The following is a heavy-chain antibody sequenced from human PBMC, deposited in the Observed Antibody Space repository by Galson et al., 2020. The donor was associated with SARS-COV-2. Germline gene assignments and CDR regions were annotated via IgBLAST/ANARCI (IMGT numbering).Heavy chain of an antibody. Sequence: GGSLRLSCAASGFTFSSYAMHWVRQAPGKGLEWVAVISYDGSNKYYADSVKGRFTISRDNSKNTLYLQMNSLRAEDTAVYYCAREILGGDYFDYWGQGTLVTVSS. CDR2: ISYDGSNK. J-gene: IGHJ4*02. CDR3: AREILGGDYFDY. CDR1: GFTFSSYA. D-gene: IGHD3-16*01. V-gene: IGHV3-30*04.